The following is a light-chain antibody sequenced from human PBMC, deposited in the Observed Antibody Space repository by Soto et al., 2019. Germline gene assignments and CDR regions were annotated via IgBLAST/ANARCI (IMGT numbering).Light chain of an antibody. V-gene: IGKV1-33*01. CDR1: QDVNNY. Sequence: DIQMTQSPSSLSASVGDRVSITCQASQDVNNYVNWYQQKSGKAPKLLIYDASNLQTGVPSRFSCSGSGTSLALIISSLQPEDIATYYCQQYGDDLRTFGGGTKVEI. J-gene: IGKJ4*01. CDR3: QQYGDDLRT. CDR2: DAS.